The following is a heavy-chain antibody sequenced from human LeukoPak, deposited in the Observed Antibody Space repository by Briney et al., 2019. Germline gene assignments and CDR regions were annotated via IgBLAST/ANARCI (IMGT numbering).Heavy chain of an antibody. D-gene: IGHD2-21*02. V-gene: IGHV3-23*01. CDR2: ISDVST. J-gene: IGHJ5*02. Sequence: PGGSLRLSCAPSGFTFSSYAMSGAPQAPGEGREWVSSISDVSTFYADSVKGRFTISRDDSKNTLYLQMNSLRAEDTAVYYCAKGVLTADNWFAPWGQGTLVTVSS. CDR3: AKGVLTADNWFAP. CDR1: GFTFSSYA.